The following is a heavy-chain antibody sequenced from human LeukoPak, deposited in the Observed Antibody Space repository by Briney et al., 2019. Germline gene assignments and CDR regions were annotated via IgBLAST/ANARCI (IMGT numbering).Heavy chain of an antibody. CDR2: IGGSGGST. CDR3: AKADSRKMATILTGFDY. V-gene: IGHV3-23*01. CDR1: GFTFSSYA. J-gene: IGHJ4*02. Sequence: GGSLRLSCAASGFTFSSYAMSWVRQAPGKGLEWVSAIGGSGGSTYYADSVKGRFTISRDNSKNTLYLQMNSLRAEDTAVYYCAKADSRKMATILTGFDYWGQGTLVTVSS. D-gene: IGHD5-24*01.